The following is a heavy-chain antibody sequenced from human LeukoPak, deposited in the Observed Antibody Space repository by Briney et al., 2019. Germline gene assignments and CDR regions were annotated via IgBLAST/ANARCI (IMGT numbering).Heavy chain of an antibody. CDR3: ARDAPDHYYDSSGYHRYFQH. V-gene: IGHV1-18*01. Sequence: ASVKVSCKASGYTFTSYGISWVRQAPGQGLEWMGWISAYNGNTNYAQKLQGRVTMTTDTSTSTAYMELRSLRSDDTAVHYCARDAPDHYYDSSGYHRYFQHWGQGTLVTVSS. CDR1: GYTFTSYG. J-gene: IGHJ1*01. CDR2: ISAYNGNT. D-gene: IGHD3-22*01.